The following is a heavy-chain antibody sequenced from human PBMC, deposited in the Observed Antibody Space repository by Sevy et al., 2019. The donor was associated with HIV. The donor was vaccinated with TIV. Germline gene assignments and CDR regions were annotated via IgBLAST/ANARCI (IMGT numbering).Heavy chain of an antibody. Sequence: GGSLRLSCAASGFTFSDHGMHWVHQAPGKGLDWVAAISYDGNNRYYADSVKGRFTISRENSKNTLYLQMDSVRPEDTAVYYCAKEDYGGNLPNYFASWGQGTRVTVSS. CDR3: AKEDYGGNLPNYFAS. D-gene: IGHD4-17*01. CDR1: GFTFSDHG. V-gene: IGHV3-30*18. CDR2: ISYDGNNR. J-gene: IGHJ4*02.